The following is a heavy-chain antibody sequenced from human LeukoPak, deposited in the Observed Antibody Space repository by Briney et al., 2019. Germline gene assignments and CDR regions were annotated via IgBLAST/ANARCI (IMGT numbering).Heavy chain of an antibody. J-gene: IGHJ4*02. CDR3: ARGKGEYFDY. CDR2: ISYDGSNK. CDR1: GFTCSIYA. D-gene: IGHD3-16*01. Sequence: GGSLRLSCAASGFTCSIYAMHGVREAPGKGLEWVAVISYDGSNKYYADSVKGRFTISRDNSKNTLYLQMNSLRAEDTAVYYCARGKGEYFDYWGQGTLVTVSS. V-gene: IGHV3-30*04.